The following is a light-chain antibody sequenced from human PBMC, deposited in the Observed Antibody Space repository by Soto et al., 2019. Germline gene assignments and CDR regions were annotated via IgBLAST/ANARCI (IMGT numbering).Light chain of an antibody. CDR3: QHYDTYSGT. CDR1: QSISSC. J-gene: IGKJ3*01. CDR2: RAF. Sequence: DIPMTQSPSTLSASVGDRVTITCRASQSISSCLAWYQQKPGKAPKLLTYRAFSLESGVPPRFSGSGSGSEFTLTTSSLQPDDFATYYCQHYDTYSGTFGPGTEVDIK. V-gene: IGKV1-5*03.